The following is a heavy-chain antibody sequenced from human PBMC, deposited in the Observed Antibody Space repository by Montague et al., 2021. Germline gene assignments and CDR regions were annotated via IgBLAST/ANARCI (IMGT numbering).Heavy chain of an antibody. J-gene: IGHJ5*01. CDR3: VRDRSTAWFDS. CDR1: GFTFSSSW. V-gene: IGHV3-74*01. CDR2: ITSDGTVT. Sequence: SLRLSCAASGFTFSSSWMHWVRQAPGKGLVWLSQITSDGTVTNYXDSVKGRFTISRDNAKSTLYLQMNSLRDEDTAVYYCVRDRSTAWFDSWGQGTLVTVSS. D-gene: IGHD5-18*01.